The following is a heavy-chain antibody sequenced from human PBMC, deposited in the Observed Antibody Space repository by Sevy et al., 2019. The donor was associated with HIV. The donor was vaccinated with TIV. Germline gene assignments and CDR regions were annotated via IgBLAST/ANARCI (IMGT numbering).Heavy chain of an antibody. D-gene: IGHD3-22*01. V-gene: IGHV1-24*01. J-gene: IGHJ4*01. CDR1: GCTLTELS. CDR2: FDPEDDEK. CDR3: ATTKDYYHSSGYPFDY. Sequence: ASVKVSCKVSGCTLTELSVHWVRQAPGKGLEWMATFDPEDDEKIYAQKFQGRVTMTEDTSTDTAYMELSSLRSEDTAVYYCATTKDYYHSSGYPFDYWGQGTLVTVSS.